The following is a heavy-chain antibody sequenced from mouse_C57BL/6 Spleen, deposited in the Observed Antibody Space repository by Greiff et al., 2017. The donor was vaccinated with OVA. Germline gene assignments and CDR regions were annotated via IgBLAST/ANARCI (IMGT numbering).Heavy chain of an antibody. D-gene: IGHD1-1*01. CDR1: GYTFTSYW. CDR3: APLYYYEGYFDV. CDR2: IDPSDSYT. Sequence: QVQLQQPGAELVKPGASVKLSCKASGYTFTSYWMQWVKQRPGQGLEWIGEIDPSDSYTNYNQKFKGKATLTVDTSSSTAYMQLSSLTSEDSAVYYCAPLYYYEGYFDVWGTGTTGTVSS. V-gene: IGHV1-50*01. J-gene: IGHJ1*03.